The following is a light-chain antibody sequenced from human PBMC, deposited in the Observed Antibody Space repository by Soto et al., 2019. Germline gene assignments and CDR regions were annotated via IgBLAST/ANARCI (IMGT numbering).Light chain of an antibody. V-gene: IGKV1-5*01. CDR3: QQRGNRPPWT. CDR1: QSISSW. CDR2: DAS. Sequence: IQMPQSPSTLSASVGDRVTITCRASQSISSWLAWYQQKPGKAPKLLIYDASSLESGVPSRFSGSGSGTDFTLTISSLEPEDFAVYYCQQRGNRPPWTFGQGTKVDIK. J-gene: IGKJ1*01.